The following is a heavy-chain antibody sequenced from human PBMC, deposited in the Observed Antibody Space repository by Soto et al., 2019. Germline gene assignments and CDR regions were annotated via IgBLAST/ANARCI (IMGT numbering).Heavy chain of an antibody. J-gene: IGHJ4*02. CDR1: GFTFGDYA. CDR3: TRAGGGYPVAYFDY. D-gene: IGHD1-26*01. CDR2: IRSKAYGGTT. V-gene: IGHV3-49*04. Sequence: PVGSLRLSCTASGFTFGDYAMSWVRQAPGKGLEWVGFIRSKAYGGTTEYAASVKGRFTISRDDSKSIAYLQMNSLKTEDTAVYYCTRAGGGYPVAYFDYWGQGTLVTVSS.